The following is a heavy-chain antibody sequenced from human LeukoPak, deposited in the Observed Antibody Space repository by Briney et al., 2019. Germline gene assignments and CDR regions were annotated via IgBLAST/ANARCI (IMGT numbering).Heavy chain of an antibody. D-gene: IGHD2-2*02. CDR2: INWNGDST. J-gene: IGHJ3*01. V-gene: IGHV3-20*04. Sequence: PGGSLRLSCAASGFTFDDYGMSWVRQAPGKGLESVSAINWNGDSTGHADSVRGRFTISRDNVENSLFLQMNSLRAEDTALYFCARCSRSSTDCYSAFDLWGQGTMVTVSS. CDR3: ARCSRSSTDCYSAFDL. CDR1: GFTFDDYG.